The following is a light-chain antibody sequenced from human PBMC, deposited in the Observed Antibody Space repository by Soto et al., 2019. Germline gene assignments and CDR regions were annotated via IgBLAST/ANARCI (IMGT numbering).Light chain of an antibody. CDR2: DAS. CDR3: QQFDSLPYT. V-gene: IGKV1-33*01. CDR1: QDINDR. Sequence: DIQMTQSASSLSASVGDRVTITCQASQDINDRLNWYQQKPGKAPKILISDASSLETGVPSRFSGDGSGTDFTLTINNLQPEDCATYHCQQFDSLPYTFGQRTSLEI. J-gene: IGKJ2*01.